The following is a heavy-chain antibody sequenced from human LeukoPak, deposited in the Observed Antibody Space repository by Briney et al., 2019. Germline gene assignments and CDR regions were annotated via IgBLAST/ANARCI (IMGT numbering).Heavy chain of an antibody. J-gene: IGHJ5*02. V-gene: IGHV1-69*02. CDR1: GYTFTSYT. CDR3: ARGAGSSSDWFDP. CDR2: IIPILGIA. D-gene: IGHD6-6*01. Sequence: SVKVSCKASGYTFTSYTISWVRQAPGQGLEWMGRIIPILGIANYAQKFQGRVTITADKSTSTAYMELSSLRSEDTAVYYCARGAGSSSDWFDPWGQGTLVTVSS.